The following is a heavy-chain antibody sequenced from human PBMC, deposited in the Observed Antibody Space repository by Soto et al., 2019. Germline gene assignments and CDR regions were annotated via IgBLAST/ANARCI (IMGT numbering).Heavy chain of an antibody. J-gene: IGHJ4*02. D-gene: IGHD3-9*01. CDR3: AKDRQFRSYYESAGHYNN. V-gene: IGHV3-23*01. Sequence: EVQLLESGGGLVQPGGSLRLSCVASGFTFKNYDMRWVRQAPGKGLEWVSGISGSGAITYYADSVRGRFTISRDNSKNTLYLQLNGLGAEDTAIYYCAKDRQFRSYYESAGHYNNWGQGTLVTVSS. CDR2: ISGSGAIT. CDR1: GFTFKNYD.